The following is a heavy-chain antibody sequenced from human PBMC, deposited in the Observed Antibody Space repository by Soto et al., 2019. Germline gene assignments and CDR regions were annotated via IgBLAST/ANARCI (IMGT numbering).Heavy chain of an antibody. Sequence: QVQLVQSGAEVKKPGSSVKVSCKASGGTFSSYAISWVRQAPGQGLEWMGGIIPIFGTANYAQKFQGRVTITADESTSTAYMELSSLRSEDTAVYYCAVPPELTRIYSSSGMDVWGQGTTVTVSS. J-gene: IGHJ6*02. CDR2: IIPIFGTA. CDR1: GGTFSSYA. V-gene: IGHV1-69*12. D-gene: IGHD1-7*01. CDR3: AVPPELTRIYSSSGMDV.